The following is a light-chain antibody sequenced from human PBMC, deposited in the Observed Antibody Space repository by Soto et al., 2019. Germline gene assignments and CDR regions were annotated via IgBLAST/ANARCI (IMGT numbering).Light chain of an antibody. J-gene: IGKJ1*01. CDR2: AAS. V-gene: IGKV3-15*01. CDR1: QSVSYN. Sequence: EIVMTQSPATLSVSPGERATLSCRASQSVSYNLAWYQQKPGQAPRLLIYAASARATGIPARFSGSGSETEFTLTISSLQSEDFAVYYCQQYNNWLTWTFGQGTRVEIK. CDR3: QQYNNWLTWT.